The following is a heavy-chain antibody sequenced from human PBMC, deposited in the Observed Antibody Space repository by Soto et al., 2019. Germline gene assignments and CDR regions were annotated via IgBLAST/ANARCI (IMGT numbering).Heavy chain of an antibody. Sequence: SQPLSLSYAISGCSVSINRSARNGIRQSPSRGLEWLGRTYYRSKWYNDYAVSVKSRITINPDTSKNQFSLHLNSVTPEDTAVYYCSSAVAGHGFDPWGQGTLVTVSS. CDR1: GCSVSINRSA. D-gene: IGHD6-19*01. CDR3: SSAVAGHGFDP. CDR2: TYYRSKWYN. V-gene: IGHV6-1*01. J-gene: IGHJ5*02.